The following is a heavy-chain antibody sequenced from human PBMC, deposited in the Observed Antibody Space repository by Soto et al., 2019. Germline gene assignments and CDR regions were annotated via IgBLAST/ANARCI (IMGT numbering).Heavy chain of an antibody. CDR2: TYYRSKWYH. V-gene: IGHV6-1*01. D-gene: IGHD4-17*01. Sequence: SQTLSLTCAISGDSVSSNSAAWNWIRQSPSRGLEWLGRTYYRSKWYHEYAVSVKGRITINPDTSKSEFSLQLNSVTPEDAAVYYCARTNGYLDYWGQGTLVTVSS. CDR1: GDSVSSNSAA. J-gene: IGHJ4*02. CDR3: ARTNGYLDY.